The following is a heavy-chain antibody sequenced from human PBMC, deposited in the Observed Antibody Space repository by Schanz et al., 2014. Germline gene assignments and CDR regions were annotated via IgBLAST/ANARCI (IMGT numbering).Heavy chain of an antibody. D-gene: IGHD5-18*01. CDR3: AKYGGGYSYGFVEY. Sequence: QVQLVDSGGGLVKPGGSLRLSCAASGFTFSDYYMTWIRQAPGKGLEWVSDISDSGDSTHYADSVKGRFTISRDNGKNSLYLQMKSLRAEDTAVYYCAKYGGGYSYGFVEYWGQGILVTVSS. CDR1: GFTFSDYY. J-gene: IGHJ4*02. V-gene: IGHV3-11*05. CDR2: ISDSGDST.